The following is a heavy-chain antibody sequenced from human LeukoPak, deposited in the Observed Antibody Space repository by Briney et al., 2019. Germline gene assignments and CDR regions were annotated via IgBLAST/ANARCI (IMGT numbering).Heavy chain of an antibody. D-gene: IGHD2-2*01. CDR3: AREGDVVVPMDV. J-gene: IGHJ6*03. Sequence: ASVKVSCTASGYTFTSYDINWVRQATGQGLEWMGWMNPNSGNTGYAQKFQGRVTMTRNTSISTAYMELSSLRSEDTAVYYCAREGDVVVPMDVWGKGTTVAVSS. CDR2: MNPNSGNT. V-gene: IGHV1-8*01. CDR1: GYTFTSYD.